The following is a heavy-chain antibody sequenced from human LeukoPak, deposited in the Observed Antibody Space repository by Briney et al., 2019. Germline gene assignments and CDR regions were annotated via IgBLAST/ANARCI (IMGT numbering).Heavy chain of an antibody. CDR3: TRTDRAYCGATG. D-gene: IGHD2-21*01. J-gene: IGHJ4*02. CDR1: GGSISSNNW. CDR2: THHSGRT. Sequence: SGTLSLTCAVSGGSISSNNWWSWVRQPPGKGLEWIGETHHSGRTNHNPSLKSRVTVSVDKSKNQFPLKLSSVTAADTAVYYCTRTDRAYCGATGWGQGTLVTVSS. V-gene: IGHV4-4*02.